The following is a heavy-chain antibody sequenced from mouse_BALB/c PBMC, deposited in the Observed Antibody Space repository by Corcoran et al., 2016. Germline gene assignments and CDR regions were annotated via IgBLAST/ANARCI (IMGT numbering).Heavy chain of an antibody. J-gene: IGHJ1*01. CDR3: ARWDWYFDG. CDR1: GFNIKDTY. V-gene: IGHV14-3*02. Sequence: EVQLQQSGAELVKPGASVKLSCTASGFNIKDTYMHWVKQRPEQGLEWIGRIDPANGNTKYDPKFQGKATITADTYSNTAYLQLSSLTSEDTAVDYCARWDWYFDGWGAGTTVTVSS. CDR2: IDPANGNT.